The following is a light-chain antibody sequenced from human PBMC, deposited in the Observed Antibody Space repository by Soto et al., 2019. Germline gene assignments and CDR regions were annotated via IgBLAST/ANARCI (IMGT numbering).Light chain of an antibody. V-gene: IGKV4-1*01. J-gene: IGKJ2*01. CDR2: WAS. CDR3: QQYYNTPYT. CDR1: QSILSSSNNKNY. Sequence: DIVMTQSPDSLTVSLGERATINCKSSQSILSSSNNKNYLVWYQQKPGQPPKVLINWASTRESGVPDRFVGSGSETDFTLTISSLQAGDEAVYHCQQYYNTPYTFGQGTKLEIK.